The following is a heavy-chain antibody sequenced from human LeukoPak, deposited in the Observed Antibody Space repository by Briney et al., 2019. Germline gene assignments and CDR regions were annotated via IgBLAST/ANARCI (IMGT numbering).Heavy chain of an antibody. CDR1: GGSISSSSYY. CDR3: ARHTPTYYYDSSGYYYPFDY. D-gene: IGHD3-22*01. Sequence: PSETLSLTCTVSGGSISSSSYYWGWIRQPPGKGLEWIGSIYYSGNTYYNPSLKSRVTISVDTSKNQFSLKLSSVTAADTAVYYCARHTPTYYYDSSGYYYPFDYWGQGTLVTVSS. J-gene: IGHJ4*02. CDR2: IYYSGNT. V-gene: IGHV4-39*01.